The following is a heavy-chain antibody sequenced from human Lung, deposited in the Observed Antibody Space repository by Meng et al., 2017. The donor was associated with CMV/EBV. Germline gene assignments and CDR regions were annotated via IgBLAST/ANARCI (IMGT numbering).Heavy chain of an antibody. D-gene: IGHD1-26*01. V-gene: IGHV3-30-3*01. CDR2: ISYDGSNK. CDR1: GFTFSSYA. J-gene: IGHJ4*02. Sequence: QVQLVXXXXXXVQXGXXXRLSCAASGFTFSSYAMHWVRQAPGKGLEWVAVISYDGSNKYYADSVKGRFTISRDNSKNTLYLQMNSLRAEDTAVYYCARGGSYGVYFDYWGQGTLVTVSS. CDR3: ARGGSYGVYFDY.